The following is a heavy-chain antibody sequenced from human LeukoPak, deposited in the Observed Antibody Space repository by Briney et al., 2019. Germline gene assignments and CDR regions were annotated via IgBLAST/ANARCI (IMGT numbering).Heavy chain of an antibody. CDR1: GFTFNNYE. D-gene: IGHD3-10*01. V-gene: IGHV3-48*03. Sequence: GGSLRLSRTASGFTFNNYEMNWVRQAPGKGLEWVSYISGGSISINYTDAVKGRFTISRDNAKNSLYLQMNSLRAEDTAVYYCARLPPWGANNYYYGMDVWGPGTTVTVSS. CDR3: ARLPPWGANNYYYGMDV. J-gene: IGHJ6*02. CDR2: ISGGSISI.